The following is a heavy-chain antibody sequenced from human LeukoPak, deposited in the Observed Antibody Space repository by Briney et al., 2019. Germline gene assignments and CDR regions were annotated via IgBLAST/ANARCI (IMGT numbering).Heavy chain of an antibody. CDR1: GYTFNNYA. J-gene: IGHJ6*02. CDR2: INAGNGNT. Sequence: ASVKVSCKASGYTFNNYAIHWVRQAPGQRLEWMGWINAGNGNTKNSQKFQGRVTITRDTSASTAYMELRSLRSDDTAVYYCARESMGGYSSSWHYYYGMDVWGQGTTVTVSS. V-gene: IGHV1-3*01. CDR3: ARESMGGYSSSWHYYYGMDV. D-gene: IGHD6-13*01.